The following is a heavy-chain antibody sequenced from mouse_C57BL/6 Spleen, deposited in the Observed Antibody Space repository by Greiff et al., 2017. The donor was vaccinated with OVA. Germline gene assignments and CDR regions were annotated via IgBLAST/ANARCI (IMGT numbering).Heavy chain of an antibody. J-gene: IGHJ3*01. CDR3: ASGPGSSLFAY. CDR1: GFSLTSYG. V-gene: IGHV2-6*01. CDR2: IWGVGST. D-gene: IGHD1-1*01. Sequence: VQLQQSGPGLVAPSQSLSITCTVSGFSLTSYGVDWVRQSPGKGLEWLGVIWGVGSTNYNSALKSRLSISKDKSKSQVFLKMNSLQTDDTAMYYCASGPGSSLFAYWGQGTLVTVSA.